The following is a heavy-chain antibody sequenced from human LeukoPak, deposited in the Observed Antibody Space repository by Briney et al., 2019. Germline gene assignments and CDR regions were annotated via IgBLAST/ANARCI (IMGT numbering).Heavy chain of an antibody. CDR1: GGSISGSSYY. D-gene: IGHD2-2*01. V-gene: IGHV4-39*07. Sequence: SETLSLTCTVSGGSISGSSYYWGWIPQPPGKGLKWIGSIYYSGSTYYNPSLKSLVTISVDTSKNQFSLKLSSVTAADTAVYYCARGDRYCSSTSCSNYFDYWGQGTLVTVSS. CDR3: ARGDRYCSSTSCSNYFDY. J-gene: IGHJ4*02. CDR2: IYYSGST.